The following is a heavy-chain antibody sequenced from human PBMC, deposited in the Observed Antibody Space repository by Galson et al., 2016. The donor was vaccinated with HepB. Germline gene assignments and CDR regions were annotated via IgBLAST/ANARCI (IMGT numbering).Heavy chain of an antibody. Sequence: SVKVSCKASGGTFSSYVITWVRQAPGQGLEWMGGIITFLGTANYAQKFQGRVTLTADESTSTAYMELSSLRTEDTADYYWARYPQLEDYYGIDVWGQGTTVTVSS. CDR2: IITFLGTA. D-gene: IGHD1-1*01. J-gene: IGHJ6*02. CDR1: GGTFSSYV. V-gene: IGHV1-69*13. CDR3: ARYPQLEDYYGIDV.